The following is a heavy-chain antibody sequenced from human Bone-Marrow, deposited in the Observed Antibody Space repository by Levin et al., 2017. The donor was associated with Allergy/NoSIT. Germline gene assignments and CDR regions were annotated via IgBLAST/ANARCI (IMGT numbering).Heavy chain of an antibody. CDR2: IIPILGIA. Sequence: SVKVSCKASGGTFSSYTISWVRQAPGQGLEWMGRIIPILGIANYAQKFQGRVTITADKSTSTAYMELSSLRSEDTAVYYCARQDIVATISSYYYYGMDVWGQGTTVTVSS. CDR3: ARQDIVATISSYYYYGMDV. J-gene: IGHJ6*02. D-gene: IGHD5-12*01. V-gene: IGHV1-69*02. CDR1: GGTFSSYT.